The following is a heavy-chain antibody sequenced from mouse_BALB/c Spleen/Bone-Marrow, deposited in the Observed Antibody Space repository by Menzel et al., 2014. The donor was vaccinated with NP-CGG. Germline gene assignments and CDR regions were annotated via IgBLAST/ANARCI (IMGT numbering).Heavy chain of an antibody. J-gene: IGHJ1*01. D-gene: IGHD2-14*01. CDR3: AREDYRYGDWYFDV. Sequence: DLVKPGASVKLSCKASGYTFTSYWINWIKQRPGQGLEWIGRITPGSGGKYCNKMFKDKATLTVDTSSSTAYIQLSSLSSEDSAVYFCAREDYRYGDWYFDVWGAGTSVTVSS. CDR2: ITPGSGGK. CDR1: GYTFTSYW. V-gene: IGHV1S41*01.